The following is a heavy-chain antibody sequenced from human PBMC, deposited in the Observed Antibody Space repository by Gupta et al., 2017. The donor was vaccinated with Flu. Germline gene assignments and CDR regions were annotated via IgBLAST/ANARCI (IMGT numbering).Heavy chain of an antibody. CDR2: IRQDGGDI. J-gene: IGHJ4*02. Sequence: EMQVVESGGGLVQPGGSLRLSCTASGMNSYWMSWLRQAPGRGLELVASIRQDGGDINYLGSVKGRFSISRDNAKNSVHLQMNSLRAEDTAVYFCGGGSGWIFHYWGQGIPVTVSP. CDR3: GGGSGWIFHY. CDR1: GMNSYW. V-gene: IGHV3-7*01. D-gene: IGHD6-19*01.